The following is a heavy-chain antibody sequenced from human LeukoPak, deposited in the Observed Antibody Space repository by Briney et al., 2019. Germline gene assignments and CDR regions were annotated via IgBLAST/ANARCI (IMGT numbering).Heavy chain of an antibody. Sequence: GGSLRLSCAASGFTFSSYAMSWVRQAPGKGLGWVSAISGSGGSTYYADSVKGRFTISRDNSKNTLSLQMNSLRAEDTAVYYCTKGAQWLYSSTDYWGQGTLVTVSS. J-gene: IGHJ4*02. CDR1: GFTFSSYA. D-gene: IGHD6-19*01. V-gene: IGHV3-23*01. CDR3: TKGAQWLYSSTDY. CDR2: ISGSGGST.